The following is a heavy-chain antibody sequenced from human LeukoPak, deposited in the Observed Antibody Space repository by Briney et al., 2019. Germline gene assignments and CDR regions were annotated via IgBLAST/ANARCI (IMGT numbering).Heavy chain of an antibody. D-gene: IGHD6-13*01. Sequence: GGSLRLSGAASGFTFSSYAMNWVRKAPGKGLEWVSAISGSGGNTYYADSVKGRFTISRDNSKNTLYLQMNSLRAEDTAVYYCAKGGIAAAPFDPWGQGTLVTVSS. CDR1: GFTFSSYA. J-gene: IGHJ5*02. V-gene: IGHV3-23*01. CDR2: ISGSGGNT. CDR3: AKGGIAAAPFDP.